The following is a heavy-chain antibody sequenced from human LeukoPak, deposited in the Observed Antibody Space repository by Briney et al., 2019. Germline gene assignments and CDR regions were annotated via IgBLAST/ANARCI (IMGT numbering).Heavy chain of an antibody. V-gene: IGHV4-34*01. CDR1: GGSFSGDY. CDR2: INHSGSA. D-gene: IGHD3-22*01. J-gene: IGHJ4*02. CDR3: ARQGAVTMIVVPTGGYYFDY. Sequence: SETLSLTCAVYGGSFSGDYWSWIRQSPGKGLEWIGEINHSGSANYNPSLRSRVTLSIDTAKKQISLNLSSVTAVDTAVYYCARQGAVTMIVVPTGGYYFDYWGQGTLVTVSS.